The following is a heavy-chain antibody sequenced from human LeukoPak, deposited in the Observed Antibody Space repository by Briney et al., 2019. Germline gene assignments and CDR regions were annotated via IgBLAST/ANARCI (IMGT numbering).Heavy chain of an antibody. Sequence: ASVKVSCKASGYTFTNYDIHWVRQATGQGLEWMGWMNPNSDNTGSAQKFQGRVTMTRNTSISTAYMELSSLRSEDTAVFYCARGGELDAFDIWGQGTMVTVSS. CDR3: ARGGELDAFDI. J-gene: IGHJ3*02. CDR2: MNPNSDNT. V-gene: IGHV1-8*01. CDR1: GYTFTNYD. D-gene: IGHD3-16*01.